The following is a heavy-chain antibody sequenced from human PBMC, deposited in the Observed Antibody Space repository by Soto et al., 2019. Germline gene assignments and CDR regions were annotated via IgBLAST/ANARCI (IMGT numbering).Heavy chain of an antibody. V-gene: IGHV4-31*03. CDR3: TTGLPYYDYVWGSYRSYYFDY. J-gene: IGHJ4*02. CDR1: GGSVSSNIYY. D-gene: IGHD3-16*02. CDR2: IYYSGST. Sequence: TLSLPCSVSGGSVSSNIYYWTWIRQHPGKGPEWIGHIYYSGSTYYNPSLKRRVTISLDMSKNQFSLKLTSVSAADTAVYYCTTGLPYYDYVWGSYRSYYFDYWGQGTLVTVSS.